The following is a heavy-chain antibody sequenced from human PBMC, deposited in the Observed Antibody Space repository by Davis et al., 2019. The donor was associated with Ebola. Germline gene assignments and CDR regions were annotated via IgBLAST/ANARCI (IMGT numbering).Heavy chain of an antibody. CDR1: GYTFTGYY. CDR3: ARDRIWSGYYYYYYGMDV. D-gene: IGHD3-3*01. J-gene: IGHJ6*02. CDR2: INPSGGST. V-gene: IGHV1-46*01. Sequence: AASVKVSCKASGYTFTGYYMHWVRQAPGQGLEWMGIINPSGGSTSYAQKFQGRVTMTRDTSTSTVYMELSSLRSEDTAVYYCARDRIWSGYYYYYYGMDVWGQGTTVTVSS.